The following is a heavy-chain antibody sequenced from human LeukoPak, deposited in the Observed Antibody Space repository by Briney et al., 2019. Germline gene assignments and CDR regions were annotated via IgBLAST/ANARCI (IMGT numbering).Heavy chain of an antibody. V-gene: IGHV1-24*01. J-gene: IGHJ4*02. Sequence: PWASVKVSCKVSGYTLTELSMHWVRQAPGKGLEWMGGFDPEDGETIYAQKFQGRVTMTEDTSTDTAYMELSSLRSEDTAVYYCATTIAYYDSSGYYYNFDYWGQGTPVTVSS. CDR3: ATTIAYYDSSGYYYNFDY. CDR2: FDPEDGET. CDR1: GYTLTELS. D-gene: IGHD3-22*01.